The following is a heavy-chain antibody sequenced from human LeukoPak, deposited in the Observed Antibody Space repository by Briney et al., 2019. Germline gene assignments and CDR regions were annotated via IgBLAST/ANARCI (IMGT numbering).Heavy chain of an antibody. CDR2: IYYSGST. Sequence: PSETLSLTCAVYGGSFSGYYWSWIRQPPGKGLEWIGYIYYSGSTNYNPSLKSRVTISVDTSKNQFSLKLSSVTAADTAVYYCARLSSGWYYFDYWGQGTLVTVSS. D-gene: IGHD6-19*01. J-gene: IGHJ4*02. V-gene: IGHV4-59*01. CDR3: ARLSSGWYYFDY. CDR1: GGSFSGYY.